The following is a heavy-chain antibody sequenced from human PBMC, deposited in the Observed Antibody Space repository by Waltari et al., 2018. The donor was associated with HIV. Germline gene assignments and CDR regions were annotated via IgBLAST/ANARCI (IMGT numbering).Heavy chain of an antibody. Sequence: EVQLLESGGGLVQPGGSLRLSCAASGFTFISFAMTWVRQAPGKGLEWVSGIGGSGGGTYYADSVKGRFTVSRDNSKNTLYLQMNSLRVEDTAVYYCAKGMHYDILTGYYVDDAFDMWGQGTVVTVSS. J-gene: IGHJ3*02. CDR3: AKGMHYDILTGYYVDDAFDM. V-gene: IGHV3-23*01. D-gene: IGHD3-9*01. CDR1: GFTFISFA. CDR2: IGGSGGGT.